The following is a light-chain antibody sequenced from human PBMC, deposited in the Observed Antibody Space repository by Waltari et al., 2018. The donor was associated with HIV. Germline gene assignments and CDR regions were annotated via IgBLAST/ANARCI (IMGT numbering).Light chain of an antibody. CDR1: QSVLYRSNNRNY. V-gene: IGKV4-1*01. CDR2: CAS. CDR3: QQYYSTPWT. J-gene: IGKJ1*01. Sequence: DIVMSQSPDSLVVSLGERATINCKSSQSVLYRSNNRNYLAWYQQKPGQPPKLLIYCASTREAGVPDRFSGRGSGTDFTFTISSLQAEDVAVYYCQQYYSTPWTFGQGTKVEIK.